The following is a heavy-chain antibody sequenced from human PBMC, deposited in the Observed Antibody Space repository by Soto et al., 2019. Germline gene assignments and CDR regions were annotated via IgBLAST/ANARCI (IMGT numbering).Heavy chain of an antibody. Sequence: EVQLVESGGGLVQPGGSLRLTCAASGFTVSNNYMRWVRQAPGKGLEWVSLIYSGGATYYADSVKGRFTISRDPSKNTLYPHMNSLRAEDTAVYYCARDGTYNWVGGQGILVTVSS. J-gene: IGHJ4*02. CDR3: ARDGTYNWV. CDR1: GFTVSNNY. V-gene: IGHV3-66*01. D-gene: IGHD1-1*01. CDR2: IYSGGAT.